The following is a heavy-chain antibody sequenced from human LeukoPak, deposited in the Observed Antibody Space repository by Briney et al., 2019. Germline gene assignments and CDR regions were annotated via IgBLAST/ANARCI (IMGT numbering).Heavy chain of an antibody. V-gene: IGHV1-69*05. CDR1: GGTFSSYA. Sequence: ASVKVSCKASGGTFSSYAISWVRQAPGQGLEWMGGIIPIFGTANYAQKFQGRVTITTDESTSTAYMELSSLRSEDTAVYNCTRRAVILGYCSSTSCYDHWFDPWGQGTLVTVS. CDR2: IIPIFGTA. J-gene: IGHJ5*02. D-gene: IGHD2-2*01. CDR3: TRRAVILGYCSSTSCYDHWFDP.